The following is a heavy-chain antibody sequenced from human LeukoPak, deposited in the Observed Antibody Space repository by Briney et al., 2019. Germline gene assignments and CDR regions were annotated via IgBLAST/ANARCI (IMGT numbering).Heavy chain of an antibody. CDR1: GGSVSSGNYY. CDR2: IYYSGST. CDR3: ARDTQQWLVST. J-gene: IGHJ1*01. D-gene: IGHD6-19*01. V-gene: IGHV4-61*01. Sequence: PSETLSLTCTVSGGSVSSGNYYWSWIRQPPGKGLEWIGYIYYSGSTNYNPSLKSRVTISVDTSKNQFSLKLSSVTAADTAVYYCARDTQQWLVSTWGQGTLVTVSS.